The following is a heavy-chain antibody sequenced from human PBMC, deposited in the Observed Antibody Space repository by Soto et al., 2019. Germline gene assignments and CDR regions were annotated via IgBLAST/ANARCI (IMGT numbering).Heavy chain of an antibody. CDR3: PKGVVVATSYFRH. Sequence: QVQLVESGGGVVQPGRSLRLSCAASGFTFSSYGMHWVRQAPGKGLEWVAVISYDGSDKYYADSVKGRFTISRDNSNDTLYLQVDSLRAEATVVYSCPKGVVVATSYFRHWGQGTLVTVSS. V-gene: IGHV3-30*18. J-gene: IGHJ1*01. D-gene: IGHD2-15*01. CDR1: GFTFSSYG. CDR2: ISYDGSDK.